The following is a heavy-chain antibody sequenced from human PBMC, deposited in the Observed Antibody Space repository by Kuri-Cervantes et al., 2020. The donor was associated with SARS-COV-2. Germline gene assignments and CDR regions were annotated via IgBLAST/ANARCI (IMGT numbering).Heavy chain of an antibody. CDR2: IGTSGDT. CDR1: GFTFSVYD. J-gene: IGHJ3*02. CDR3: SRATSSWDAGDAFDI. D-gene: IGHD7-27*01. V-gene: IGHV3-13*01. Sequence: GVLKISCAASGFTFSVYDMHWVCQAPGKGLEWVSAIGTSGDTYYPGSVKGRFTISRENAKNSLYLQMNSLRAEDTAVYYCSRATSSWDAGDAFDIWGQGTMVTVSS.